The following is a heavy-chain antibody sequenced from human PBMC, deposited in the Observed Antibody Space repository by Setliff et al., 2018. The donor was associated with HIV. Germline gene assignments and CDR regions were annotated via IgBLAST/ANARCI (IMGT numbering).Heavy chain of an antibody. D-gene: IGHD6-13*01. CDR2: XXSSSXYT. V-gene: IGHV3-21*01. J-gene: IGHJ5*02. CDR3: ARWGXQLGQDYWFDP. CDR1: GFTFSSYS. Sequence: GGSLRLSCAASGFTFSSYSMNWXXXAXXXXLEWVXYXXSSSXYTHYXDSVKGRFTISRXXAKNSLYLQMNSLRAEDTAVYYCARWGXQLGQDYWFDPWGQGTLVTVS.